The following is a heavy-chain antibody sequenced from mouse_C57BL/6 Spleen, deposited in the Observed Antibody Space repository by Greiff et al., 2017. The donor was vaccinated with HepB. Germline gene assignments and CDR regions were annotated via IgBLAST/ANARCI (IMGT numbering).Heavy chain of an antibody. CDR1: GYTFTSYW. V-gene: IGHV1-55*01. D-gene: IGHD1-1*01. J-gene: IGHJ4*01. CDR3: ARNYYGSRVYAMDY. Sequence: QVQLQQSGTELVKPGASVKLSCKASGYTFTSYWMHWVKQRPGQGLEWIGDIYPGSGSTNYNEKFKSKATLTVDTSSSTAYMQLSSLTSEDSAVYYCARNYYGSRVYAMDYWGQGTSVTVSS. CDR2: IYPGSGST.